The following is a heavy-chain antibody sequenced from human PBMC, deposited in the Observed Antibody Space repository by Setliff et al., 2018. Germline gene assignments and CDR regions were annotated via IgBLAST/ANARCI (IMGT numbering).Heavy chain of an antibody. D-gene: IGHD2-15*01. V-gene: IGHV3-30-3*01. CDR1: GFTFSSYA. CDR3: ARTCSGSGCYAGLES. CDR2: IWDDGGNK. J-gene: IGHJ4*02. Sequence: GGSLRLSCVVSGFTFSSYAMHWVRQAPGKGLEWVAVIWDDGGNKYHADSVKGRFTISRDNSKNTLYLQMNSLRPEDTAVYYCARTCSGSGCYAGLESWGQGTPVTVSS.